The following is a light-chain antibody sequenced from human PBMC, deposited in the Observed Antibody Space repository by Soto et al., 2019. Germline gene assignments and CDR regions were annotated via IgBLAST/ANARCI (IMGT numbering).Light chain of an antibody. CDR1: SSSIESNY. CDR2: RNN. CDR3: TVWDDSLRGRL. Sequence: QLVLTQPPSASGTPGQSVTISCSGTSSSIESNYVYWYQQLPGTAPRLLIYRNNHRPSGVPDRFSGSKSGTSASLAISALRSEDEADYYCTVWDDSLRGRLFGGGTKLTVL. V-gene: IGLV1-47*01. J-gene: IGLJ2*01.